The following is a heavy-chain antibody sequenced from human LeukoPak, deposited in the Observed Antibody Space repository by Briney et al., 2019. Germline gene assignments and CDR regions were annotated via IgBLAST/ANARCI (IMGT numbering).Heavy chain of an antibody. CDR3: ARGLVYFDS. D-gene: IGHD3-22*01. J-gene: IGHJ4*02. CDR1: GGSISSYY. Sequence: SEALSLTCTVSGGSISSYYVSWIRQPPGKGLEWIGYIFYTGSTDYNPSLKSRVTISVDRSKNQFSLKVSSVTAADTAVYYCARGLVYFDSWGQGTLVTV. V-gene: IGHV4-59*01. CDR2: IFYTGST.